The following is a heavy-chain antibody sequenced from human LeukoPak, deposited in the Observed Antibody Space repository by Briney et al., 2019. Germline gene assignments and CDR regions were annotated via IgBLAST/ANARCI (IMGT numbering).Heavy chain of an antibody. CDR1: GFTFSSYG. V-gene: IGHV3-30*18. CDR3: AKDHYYDSSGGFDY. J-gene: IGHJ4*02. CDR2: ISYDGSNK. Sequence: GGSLRLSCAASGFTFSSYGMHWVRQAPGKGLEWVAVISYDGSNKCYADSVKGRFIISRDNSKNTLYLQMNSLRAEDTAVYYCAKDHYYDSSGGFDYWGQGTLVTVSS. D-gene: IGHD3-22*01.